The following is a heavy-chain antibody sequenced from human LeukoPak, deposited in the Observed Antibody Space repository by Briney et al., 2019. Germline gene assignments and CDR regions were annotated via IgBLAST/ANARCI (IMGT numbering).Heavy chain of an antibody. V-gene: IGHV4-4*02. CDR1: GGSISSSNW. Sequence: SETLSLTCAVSGGSISSSNWWSWVRQPSGKGLEWIGEIYHSGSTNYNPSLKSRVTISVDKSKNQFSLKLNSVAAADTAVYYCAKKDYGDHRGFDYWGQGTLVTVSS. J-gene: IGHJ4*02. CDR2: IYHSGST. D-gene: IGHD4-17*01. CDR3: AKKDYGDHRGFDY.